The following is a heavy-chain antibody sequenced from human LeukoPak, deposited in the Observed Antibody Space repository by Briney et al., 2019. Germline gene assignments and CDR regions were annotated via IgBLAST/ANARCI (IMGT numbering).Heavy chain of an antibody. CDR1: GFTFRSYW. V-gene: IGHV3-7*03. Sequence: GGSLRLSCEASGFTFRSYWMTWVRQAAGKGLEWVAYIKEDGSEKYYVDSVKGRFTISRDNARNSLYLRMSSLRVEDTAVYYCARDEAGVWITGTKGSSWFDPWGQGPLVTVSS. CDR2: IKEDGSEK. J-gene: IGHJ5*02. D-gene: IGHD1-7*01. CDR3: ARDEAGVWITGTKGSSWFDP.